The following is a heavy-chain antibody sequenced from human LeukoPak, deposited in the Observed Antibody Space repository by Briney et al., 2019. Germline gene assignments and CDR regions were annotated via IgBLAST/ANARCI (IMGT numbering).Heavy chain of an antibody. V-gene: IGHV4-59*08. CDR3: ARRFSSRSDGNGYYCGHDAFDV. CDR2: IYNSANT. J-gene: IGHJ3*01. Sequence: KSSETLSLTCSVSGDSISSSYWSWIRQPPGKGLEWIGNIYNSANTNYNPSLQSRATMSVDTSKSQFSLQLTSVSATDTAVYYCARRFSSRSDGNGYYCGHDAFDVWGQGTLVTVSS. D-gene: IGHD3-22*01. CDR1: GDSISSSY.